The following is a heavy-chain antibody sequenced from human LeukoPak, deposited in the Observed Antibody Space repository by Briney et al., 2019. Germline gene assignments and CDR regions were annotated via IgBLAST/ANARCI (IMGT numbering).Heavy chain of an antibody. D-gene: IGHD4-23*01. CDR1: DDSITSTPYY. CDR2: IYYSGST. CDR3: ARHLNSGGNSPLVY. J-gene: IGHJ4*02. V-gene: IGHV4-39*01. Sequence: PSETLSLTCTVSDDSITSTPYYWGWIRQSPGKGLEWIGIIYYSGSTYYNPSLKSRVTMSVDTSKNQFSLKLNSVTAADTAVYFCARHLNSGGNSPLVYWGQGTLVTVSS.